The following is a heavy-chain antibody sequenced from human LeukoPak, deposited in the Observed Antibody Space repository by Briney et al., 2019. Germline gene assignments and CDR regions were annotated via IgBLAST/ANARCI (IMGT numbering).Heavy chain of an antibody. CDR3: ARAPWRGVITYYGMDV. CDR2: INADSGGT. D-gene: IGHD3-10*01. V-gene: IGHV1-2*02. J-gene: IGHJ6*02. Sequence: ASVKVSCKASEYTFTGHYIHWVRQAPGQGLEWMGWINADSGGTNFVQKFQGRVSMTRDTSISTAYMELISLSSDDTAVYYCARAPWRGVITYYGMDVWGQGTTVTVSS. CDR1: EYTFTGHY.